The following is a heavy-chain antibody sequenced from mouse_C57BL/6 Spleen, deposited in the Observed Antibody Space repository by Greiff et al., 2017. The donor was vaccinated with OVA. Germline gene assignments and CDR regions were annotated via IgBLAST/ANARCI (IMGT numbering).Heavy chain of an antibody. CDR1: GYSITSGYY. CDR3: AKYDLYWYVDV. Sequence: EESGPGLVKPSQSLSLTCSVTGYSITSGYYWNWIRQFPGNKLEWMGYISYDGSNNYNPSLKNPISITRDTSKNQFFLKLNSVTTEDTATYYCAKYDLYWYVDVWGTGTTVTVSS. J-gene: IGHJ1*03. CDR2: ISYDGSN. V-gene: IGHV3-6*01. D-gene: IGHD2-3*01.